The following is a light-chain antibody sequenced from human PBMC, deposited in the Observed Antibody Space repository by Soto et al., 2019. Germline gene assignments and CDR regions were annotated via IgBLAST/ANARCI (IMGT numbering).Light chain of an antibody. J-gene: IGKJ4*01. Sequence: EIVLTQSPATLSLSPGERATLSCRASQSVSSYLAWYQQKPGQAPRLLIYDASKRATGIPARFSGSGSGADVTLTISSLEPEDFAVYFCQQRGSWPLTFGGGTKVEIK. CDR1: QSVSSY. CDR2: DAS. V-gene: IGKV3-11*01. CDR3: QQRGSWPLT.